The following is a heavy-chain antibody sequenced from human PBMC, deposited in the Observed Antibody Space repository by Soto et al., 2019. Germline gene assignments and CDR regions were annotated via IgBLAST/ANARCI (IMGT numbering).Heavy chain of an antibody. CDR1: GGSFSGYY. CDR3: ATIPYSSGWLGAFDI. CDR2: INHSGST. Sequence: SETLSLTCAVYGGSFSGYYWSWIRQPPGKGLEWIGEINHSGSTNYNPSLKSRVTISVDTSKNQFSLKLSSVTAADTAVYYCATIPYSSGWLGAFDIWGQGTMVTVSS. V-gene: IGHV4-34*01. D-gene: IGHD6-19*01. J-gene: IGHJ3*02.